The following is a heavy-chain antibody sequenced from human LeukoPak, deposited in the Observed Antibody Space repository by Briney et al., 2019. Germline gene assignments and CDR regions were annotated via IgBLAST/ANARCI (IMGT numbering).Heavy chain of an antibody. CDR3: AKGVTTGTTLIGVDY. CDR1: GFTFGSYA. Sequence: GASLRLSCAASGFTFGSYAMSWVRQAPGKGLEWVSAISGSGGSTYYADSVKGRFTISRDNSKNTLYLQMNSLRAEDTAVYYCAKGVTTGTTLIGVDYWGQGTRVTVSS. D-gene: IGHD1-1*01. V-gene: IGHV3-23*01. CDR2: ISGSGGST. J-gene: IGHJ4*02.